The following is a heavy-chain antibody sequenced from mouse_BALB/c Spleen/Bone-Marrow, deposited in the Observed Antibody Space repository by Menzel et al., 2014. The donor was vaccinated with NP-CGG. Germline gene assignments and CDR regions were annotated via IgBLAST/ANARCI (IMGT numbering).Heavy chain of an antibody. V-gene: IGHV2-9*02. CDR3: ARGSYYEGAMDY. CDR2: IWAGGST. Sequence: VKLQESGPGLVAPSQSLSITCTVSGFSLTSYGVHWVRQPPGKVLEWLGVIWAGGSTNYNSALMSRLSISKDNSKSQVFLKMNSLQTDDTAMHYCARGSYYEGAMDYWGQGTSVTVSS. CDR1: GFSLTSYG. J-gene: IGHJ4*01. D-gene: IGHD1-1*01.